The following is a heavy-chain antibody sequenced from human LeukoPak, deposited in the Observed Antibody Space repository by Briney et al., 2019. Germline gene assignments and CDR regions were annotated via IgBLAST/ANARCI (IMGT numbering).Heavy chain of an antibody. Sequence: PGGSLRLSCAASGFTFSSYWMSWVSQAPGKGLEWVANIKQDGSETYYVDSVKGRFTISRDNAKNSLYLQMNSLRAEDTAVYYCAKDQRGSGSYLFDYWGQGTLVTVSS. CDR1: GFTFSSYW. CDR3: AKDQRGSGSYLFDY. V-gene: IGHV3-7*01. D-gene: IGHD1-26*01. J-gene: IGHJ4*02. CDR2: IKQDGSET.